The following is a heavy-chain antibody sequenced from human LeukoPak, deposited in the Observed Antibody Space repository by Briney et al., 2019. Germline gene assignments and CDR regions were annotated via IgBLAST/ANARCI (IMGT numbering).Heavy chain of an antibody. CDR3: ARTRFGELLETNWFDP. V-gene: IGHV4-34*01. D-gene: IGHD3-10*01. CDR1: GGSFSGYY. Sequence: SETLSLTCAVYGGSFSGYYWSWIRQPPGKGLEWIGEINHSGSTNYNPSLKSRVTISVDTSKNQFSLKLSSVAAADTAVYYCARTRFGELLETNWFDPWGQGTLVTVSS. J-gene: IGHJ5*02. CDR2: INHSGST.